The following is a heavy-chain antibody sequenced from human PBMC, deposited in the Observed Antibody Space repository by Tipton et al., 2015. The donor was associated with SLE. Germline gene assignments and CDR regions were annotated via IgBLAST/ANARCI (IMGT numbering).Heavy chain of an antibody. CDR1: GGSISSYY. CDR2: IYYSGST. J-gene: IGHJ1*01. CDR3: ARGVVGQWLVGGYFQH. V-gene: IGHV4-59*12. Sequence: TLSLTCTVSGGSISSYYWSWIRQPPGKGLEWIGYIYYSGSTYYNPSLKSRVTISVDTSKNQFSLKLSSVTAADTAVYYCARGVVGQWLVGGYFQHWGQGTLVTVSS. D-gene: IGHD6-19*01.